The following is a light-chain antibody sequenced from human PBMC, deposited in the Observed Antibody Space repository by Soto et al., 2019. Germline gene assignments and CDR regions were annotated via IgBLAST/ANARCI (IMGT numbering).Light chain of an antibody. CDR1: ESISRY. J-gene: IGKJ5*01. CDR3: QQFKNYPPAIA. Sequence: DIQMTQSPSSLSASLGDRVTVTCRSSESISRYLNWYQQKPGKAPKLLIYDASTLQTGVPSRFSGTGSGTDFALTISSLQPEDFATYYCQQFKNYPPAIAFGEGTRVDIK. CDR2: DAS. V-gene: IGKV1-39*01.